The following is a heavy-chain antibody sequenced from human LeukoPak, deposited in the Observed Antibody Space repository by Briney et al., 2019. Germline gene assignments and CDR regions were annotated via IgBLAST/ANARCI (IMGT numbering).Heavy chain of an antibody. CDR3: ARAPRVGATGAFDI. V-gene: IGHV1-69*04. J-gene: IGHJ3*02. Sequence: SVKVSCKASGYTFTSYGISWVRQAPGQGLEWMGRIIPILGIANYAQKFQGRVTITADKSTSTAYMELSSLRSEDTAVYYCARAPRVGATGAFDIWGQGTMVTVSS. CDR2: IIPILGIA. CDR1: GYTFTSYG. D-gene: IGHD1-26*01.